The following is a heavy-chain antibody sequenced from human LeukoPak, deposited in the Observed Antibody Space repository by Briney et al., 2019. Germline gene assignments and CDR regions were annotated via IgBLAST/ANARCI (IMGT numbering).Heavy chain of an antibody. CDR2: INTDGSST. Sequence: PGGSLRLSCAASGFTFSSYWMHWVRQAPGKGLVWVSRINTDGSSTNYADSVKGRFTISRYNAKSSLYLQMNSLRAEDTTVYYCARARYGDYYYYMDVWGIGITVTVSS. CDR3: ARARYGDYYYYMDV. V-gene: IGHV3-74*01. J-gene: IGHJ6*03. D-gene: IGHD3-10*01. CDR1: GFTFSSYW.